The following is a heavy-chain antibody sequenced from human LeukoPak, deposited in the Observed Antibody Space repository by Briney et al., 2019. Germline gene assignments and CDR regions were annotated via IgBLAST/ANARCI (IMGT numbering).Heavy chain of an antibody. CDR3: ARAALRLLDY. CDR2: ISYDGSNK. CDR1: GFTFSSYA. V-gene: IGHV3-30-3*01. J-gene: IGHJ4*02. Sequence: GGSLRLSWAASGFTFSSYAMHWVRQAPGKGLEWVAVISYDGSNKYYADSVKGRFTISRDNSKNTLYLQMNSLRSEDTAVYYCARAALRLLDYWGQGTLVTVSS. D-gene: IGHD2-21*01.